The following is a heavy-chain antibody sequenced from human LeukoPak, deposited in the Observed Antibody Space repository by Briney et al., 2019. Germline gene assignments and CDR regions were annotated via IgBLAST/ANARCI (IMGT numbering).Heavy chain of an antibody. D-gene: IGHD2-15*01. Sequence: ASVKVSCKASGYTFTSYDINWVRQATGQGLEWMGWMNPNSGNTGYAQKFQGRVTMTRNTSISTAYMELSSLRSEDTAVYHCARVGYCSGGSCYYYYYYGMDVWGQGTTVTVS. CDR2: MNPNSGNT. CDR1: GYTFTSYD. J-gene: IGHJ6*02. V-gene: IGHV1-8*01. CDR3: ARVGYCSGGSCYYYYYYGMDV.